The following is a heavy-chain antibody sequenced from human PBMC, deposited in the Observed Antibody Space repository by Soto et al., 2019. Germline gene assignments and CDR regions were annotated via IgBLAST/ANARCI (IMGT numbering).Heavy chain of an antibody. CDR1: GYTFTSYG. CDR3: ARTDTTLVWFEH. Sequence: QVQLVQSGAAVKKPGASVKGSCKSSGYTFTSYGISWVRQAPGQGLEWMGWISAYNGNRNYAQKLQVRVTMTTDTATSKAYMELSSLRADDTDVYYCARTDTTLVWFEHWGLGTLVSVSP. CDR2: ISAYNGNR. J-gene: IGHJ5*02. D-gene: IGHD5-18*01. V-gene: IGHV1-18*01.